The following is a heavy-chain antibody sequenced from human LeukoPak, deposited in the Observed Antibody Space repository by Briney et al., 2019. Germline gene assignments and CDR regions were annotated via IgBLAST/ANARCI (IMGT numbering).Heavy chain of an antibody. D-gene: IGHD6-19*01. J-gene: IGHJ6*04. CDR3: ARQGRYSSPFSV. V-gene: IGHV4-4*09. CDR2: DYTSGIT. CDR1: GGSIHSFY. Sequence: SETLSLTCTVSGGSIHSFYRTWMRQPPGKGLEDIGYDYTSGITNFNPSLKSRVTISVDTPKNHLSLKLSSVTAADTAVYYCARQGRYSSPFSVWGEGTTFTVSS.